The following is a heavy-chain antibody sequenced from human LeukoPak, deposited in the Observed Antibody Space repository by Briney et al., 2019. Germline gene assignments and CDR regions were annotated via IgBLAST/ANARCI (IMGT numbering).Heavy chain of an antibody. CDR1: GFTFSSFA. D-gene: IGHD5-24*01. J-gene: IGHJ4*02. CDR2: ISASGGP. V-gene: IGHV3-23*01. CDR3: AKQMTGGRKFEY. Sequence: GGSLRLSCAASGFTFSSFAMSWVRQAPGKGLEWVSEISASGGPHYPDSVKGRFTISRDNSKNMLYLQMDSLRADDTAVYYCAKQMTGGRKFEYWGQGTQVTVS.